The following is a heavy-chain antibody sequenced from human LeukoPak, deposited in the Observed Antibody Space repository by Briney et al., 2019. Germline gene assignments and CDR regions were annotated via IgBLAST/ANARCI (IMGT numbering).Heavy chain of an antibody. D-gene: IGHD3-9*01. Sequence: GGSLRLSCAASGFTFSSYTMSWVRQAPGRGLEWVANIKENGNDKYYVDSVKGRFTICRDNAKNSLYLYMNSLKIEDTAVYYCARENWYFANWGQGTRVTVSS. CDR3: ARENWYFAN. CDR1: GFTFSSYT. J-gene: IGHJ4*02. CDR2: IKENGNDK. V-gene: IGHV3-7*04.